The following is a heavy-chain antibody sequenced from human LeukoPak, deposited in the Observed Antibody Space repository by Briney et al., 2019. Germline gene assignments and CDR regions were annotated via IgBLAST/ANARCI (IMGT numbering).Heavy chain of an antibody. J-gene: IGHJ5*02. CDR3: ARGATDTTRWFDP. Sequence: GGSLRLSCAASGFTFSSYSMTWVRQAPGQGLEWISIISRTSEAIFYADSLKGRFTISRDNAKNSLYLQMDGPRDEDTAVYYCARGATDTTRWFDPWGQGTLVTVSS. D-gene: IGHD1-7*01. CDR2: ISRTSEAI. CDR1: GFTFSSYS. V-gene: IGHV3-21*01.